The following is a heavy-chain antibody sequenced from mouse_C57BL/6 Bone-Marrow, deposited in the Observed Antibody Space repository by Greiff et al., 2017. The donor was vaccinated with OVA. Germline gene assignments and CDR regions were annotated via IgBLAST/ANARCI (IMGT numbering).Heavy chain of an antibody. Sequence: VQLQQSGAELVRPGASVKLSCTASGFNIKDYYMHWVKQRPEQGLEWIGRIDPEDGDTEYAPKFQGKATMTADTSSNPAYLQLRSLPSEDTAVYYCTKTPYYFDYWGQGTTLTVSS. CDR2: IDPEDGDT. CDR3: TKTPYYFDY. V-gene: IGHV14-1*01. J-gene: IGHJ2*01. CDR1: GFNIKDYY.